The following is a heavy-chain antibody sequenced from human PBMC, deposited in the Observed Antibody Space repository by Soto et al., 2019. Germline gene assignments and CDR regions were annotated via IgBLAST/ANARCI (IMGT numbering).Heavy chain of an antibody. CDR3: AKEPTSTVEGAFDL. D-gene: IGHD4-17*01. Sequence: EVQLLESGGGLVQPGGSLRLSCTGSGFIFSTFAMSWVRQAPGKGLEWLSASSASGGNTYYPDSVKGRFTISRDISENTLYLQMSSLGGEDTAVYHCAKEPTSTVEGAFDLWGRGTMVTVSS. CDR2: SSASGGNT. V-gene: IGHV3-23*01. CDR1: GFIFSTFA. J-gene: IGHJ3*01.